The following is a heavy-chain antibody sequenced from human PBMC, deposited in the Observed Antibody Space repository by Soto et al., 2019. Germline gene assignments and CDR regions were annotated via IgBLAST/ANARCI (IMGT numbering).Heavy chain of an antibody. Sequence: TLSPSGTLSGVSITSGAYYWTWVRQHPGKGLEWIGYIYYNGNTYFSPSLKSRLTISIDTSKNQFSLKLSSVTAADTAMYYCARARLRAVYAFDFWGQGTTVTVSS. J-gene: IGHJ3*01. D-gene: IGHD4-17*01. CDR2: IYYNGNT. V-gene: IGHV4-31*03. CDR3: ARARLRAVYAFDF. CDR1: GVSITSGAYY.